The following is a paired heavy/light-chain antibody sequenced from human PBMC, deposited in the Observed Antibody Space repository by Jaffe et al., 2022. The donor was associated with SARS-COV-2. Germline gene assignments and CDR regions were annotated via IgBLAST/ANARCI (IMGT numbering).Light chain of an antibody. CDR2: KAS. J-gene: IGKJ4*01. CDR3: QHYNTYPLT. CDR1: QSISTW. Sequence: DIQMTQSPSTLSASVGDRVTITCRASQSISTWLAWYQQKPGKAPNLLIYKASSLESGVPSRFSGSGSGTEFTLTISSLQPDDFATYYCQHYNTYPLTFGGGTKVEIK. V-gene: IGKV1-5*03.
Heavy chain of an antibody. J-gene: IGHJ4*02. CDR1: GFTFSSYY. D-gene: IGHD3-10*01. CDR2: ISGSGGST. CDR3: AKDLLGGGYFFDS. Sequence: EVQLLESGGGLVQPGGSLRLSCAASGFTFSSYYMNWVRQTPGKRLEWVSGISGSGGSTYYADSVKGRFTISRDNSKNTLYLQMNSLRAEDTAVYYCAKDLLGGGYFFDSWGQGTLVTVSS. V-gene: IGHV3-23*01.